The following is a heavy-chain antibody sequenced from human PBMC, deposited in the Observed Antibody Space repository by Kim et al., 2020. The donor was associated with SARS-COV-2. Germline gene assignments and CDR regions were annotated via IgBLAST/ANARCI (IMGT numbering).Heavy chain of an antibody. J-gene: IGHJ3*02. Sequence: KGRLTISRDNAKNSLFLQMNSLRAEDTAVYYCASDTHAYCSSTSCTDAFDIWGQGTMVTVSS. D-gene: IGHD2-2*01. CDR3: ASDTHAYCSSTSCTDAFDI. V-gene: IGHV3-11*06.